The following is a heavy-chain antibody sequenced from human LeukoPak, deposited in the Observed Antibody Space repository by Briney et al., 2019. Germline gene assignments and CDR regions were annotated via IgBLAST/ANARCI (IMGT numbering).Heavy chain of an antibody. V-gene: IGHV3-30*04. Sequence: GGSLRLSCAASGFTFSSYAMHWVRQAPGKGLEWVAVISYDGSNKYYADSVKGRFTISRDNSKNTLYLQMNSLRAEDTAVYYCARDRYYCGSGSEGTDYWGQGTLVTVSS. D-gene: IGHD3-10*01. CDR3: ARDRYYCGSGSEGTDY. CDR2: ISYDGSNK. J-gene: IGHJ4*02. CDR1: GFTFSSYA.